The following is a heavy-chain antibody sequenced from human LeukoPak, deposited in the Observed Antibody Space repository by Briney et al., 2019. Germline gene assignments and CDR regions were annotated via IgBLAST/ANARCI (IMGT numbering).Heavy chain of an antibody. V-gene: IGHV3-53*04. CDR2: IYSAGST. CDR3: ARVDTTLSYKLDY. Sequence: GGSLRLSCAASAFTVSSNCMIWVRQPPGKGLEWVSVIYSAGSTYNADSVKGRFTISRRNSKNTVYVQMDNLRPEDTAVYYCARVDTTLSYKLDYWGQGTLVTVSS. CDR1: AFTVSSNC. J-gene: IGHJ4*02. D-gene: IGHD1-1*01.